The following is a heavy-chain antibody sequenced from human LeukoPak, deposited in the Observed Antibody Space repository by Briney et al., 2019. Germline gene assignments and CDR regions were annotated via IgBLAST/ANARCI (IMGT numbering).Heavy chain of an antibody. Sequence: SETLSLTCAVYGGSFSGHYWSWIRQPPGKGLEWIGEINNSGSTNYNPSLKSRVTISVDTSKNQFSLKVNSVTAADTAVYYCARRPAGTIDYWGQGTRVTVSS. CDR2: INNSGST. D-gene: IGHD6-19*01. CDR1: GGSFSGHY. J-gene: IGHJ4*02. CDR3: ARRPAGTIDY. V-gene: IGHV4-34*01.